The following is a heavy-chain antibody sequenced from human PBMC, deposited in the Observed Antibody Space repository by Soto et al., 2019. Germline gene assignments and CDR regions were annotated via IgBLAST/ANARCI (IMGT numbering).Heavy chain of an antibody. J-gene: IGHJ5*02. CDR1: GYTFGNND. CDR2: MNPNSGNT. CDR3: ARMATSGTLNWFDP. Sequence: ASVKVSCKASGYTFGNNDISWVRQATGQGLEWMGWMNPNSGNTGYAQKFQGRVSMTRNTSITTAYLELSSLRSDDTAIYYCARMATSGTLNWFDPWGQGTLITVSS. V-gene: IGHV1-8*01.